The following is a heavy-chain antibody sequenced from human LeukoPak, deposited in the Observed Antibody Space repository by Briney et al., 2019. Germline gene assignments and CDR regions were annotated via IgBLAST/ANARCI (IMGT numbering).Heavy chain of an antibody. CDR3: ARHEPGGYNRY. CDR1: GGSISNSDYQ. J-gene: IGHJ4*02. V-gene: IGHV4-39*01. D-gene: IGHD6-13*01. CDR2: IHHSGTT. Sequence: SETLSLTCSVSGGSISNSDYQWGWLRQAPGKGPEWIATIHHSGTTYFNPSLESRVTISADTSNNQFSLKLTSVTAADTAVYYCARHEPGGYNRYLGQGTLVTVSS.